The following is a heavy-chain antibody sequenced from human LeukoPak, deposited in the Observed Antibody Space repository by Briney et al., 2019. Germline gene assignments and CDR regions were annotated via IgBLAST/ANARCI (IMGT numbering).Heavy chain of an antibody. D-gene: IGHD3-10*01. CDR3: ARDVRRPYELYYGSGSYPY. J-gene: IGHJ4*02. V-gene: IGHV1-2*02. Sequence: GASVKVSCKSSRYTFTGYYMHWVRQAPGQGLEWMGWINPNSGGTNYAQKFQGRVTMTRDTSISTAYMELSRLRSDDTAVYYCARDVRRPYELYYGSGSYPYWGQGTLVTVSS. CDR1: RYTFTGYY. CDR2: INPNSGGT.